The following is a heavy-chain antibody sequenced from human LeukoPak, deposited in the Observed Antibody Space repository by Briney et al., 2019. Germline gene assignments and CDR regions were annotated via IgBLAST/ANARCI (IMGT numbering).Heavy chain of an antibody. J-gene: IGHJ6*02. CDR2: IIPILGIA. V-gene: IGHV1-69*04. CDR1: GGTFSSYA. Sequence: SVKVSCKASGGTFSSYAISWVRQAPGQGLEWMGRIIPILGIANYAQKFQGRVTITADKSTSTAYMELSSLRSEDTAVYYCARPGIRVTGTAYYYGMDVWGQGTTVTVSS. CDR3: ARPGIRVTGTAYYYGMDV. D-gene: IGHD1-7*01.